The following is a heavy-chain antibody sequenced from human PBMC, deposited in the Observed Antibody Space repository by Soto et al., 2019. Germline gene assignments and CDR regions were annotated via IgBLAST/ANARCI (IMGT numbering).Heavy chain of an antibody. D-gene: IGHD3-3*01. CDR3: ARDVEGYDFWSGPYYYYGMDV. J-gene: IGHJ6*02. CDR2: IIPIFGTA. Sequence: SVKVSCKASGGTFSSYAISWVRQAPGQGLEWMGGIIPIFGTANYAQKFQGRVTITADESTSTAYMELSSLRSEDTAVYYCARDVEGYDFWSGPYYYYGMDVWGQGTTVTVSS. CDR1: GGTFSSYA. V-gene: IGHV1-69*13.